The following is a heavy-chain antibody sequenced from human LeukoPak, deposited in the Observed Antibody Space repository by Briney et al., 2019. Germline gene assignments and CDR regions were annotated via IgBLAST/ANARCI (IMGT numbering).Heavy chain of an antibody. Sequence: SSETLSLTCTVSGGSVSSGSYYWSWIRQPPGKGLEWIGYIYYSGSTNYNPSLKSRVTISVDTSKNQFSLRLSSVTAADTAVYYCARVTLIVVVAWFDPWGQGTLVTVSS. V-gene: IGHV4-61*01. J-gene: IGHJ5*02. CDR2: IYYSGST. D-gene: IGHD2-2*01. CDR3: ARVTLIVVVAWFDP. CDR1: GGSVSSGSYY.